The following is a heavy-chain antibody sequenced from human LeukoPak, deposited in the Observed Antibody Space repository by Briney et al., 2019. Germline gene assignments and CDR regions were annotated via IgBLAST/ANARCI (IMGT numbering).Heavy chain of an antibody. CDR2: INPSGGST. D-gene: IGHD4-17*01. Sequence: ASVKVSCKASGYTFTSYYMHWVRQAPGQGLEWMGIINPSGGSTSYAQKFQGRVTMTRVTSTSTVYMELSSLRSEDTAVYYCARVGGDYGVPDAFDIWGQGTMVTVSS. CDR3: ARVGGDYGVPDAFDI. J-gene: IGHJ3*02. CDR1: GYTFTSYY. V-gene: IGHV1-46*01.